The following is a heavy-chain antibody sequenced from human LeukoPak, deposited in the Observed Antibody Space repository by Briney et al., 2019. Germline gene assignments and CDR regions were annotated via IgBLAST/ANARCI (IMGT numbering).Heavy chain of an antibody. V-gene: IGHV4-30-4*01. Sequence: SQTLSLTCTVSGGSISSGDYYWSWIRQPPGKGLEWIGYIYYSGSTYYNPSLKSRVTISVDTSKNQFSLKLSSVTAADTAVYYCARLGLPRITIFGVVIISGGMDVWGQGTTVTVSS. D-gene: IGHD3-3*01. CDR1: GGSISSGDYY. J-gene: IGHJ6*02. CDR3: ARLGLPRITIFGVVIISGGMDV. CDR2: IYYSGST.